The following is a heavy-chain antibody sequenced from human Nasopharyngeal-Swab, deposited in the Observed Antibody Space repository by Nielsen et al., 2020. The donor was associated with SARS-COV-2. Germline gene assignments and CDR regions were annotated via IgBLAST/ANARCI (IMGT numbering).Heavy chain of an antibody. V-gene: IGHV4-31*02. CDR3: ARDRTDYDILTGWSYYGMDV. D-gene: IGHD3-9*01. Sequence: WIGQPPGKGLEWIGYIYYSGSTYYNPSLKSRVTISVDTSKNQFSLKLSSVTAADTAVYYCARDRTDYDILTGWSYYGMDVWGQGTTVTVSS. J-gene: IGHJ6*02. CDR2: IYYSGST.